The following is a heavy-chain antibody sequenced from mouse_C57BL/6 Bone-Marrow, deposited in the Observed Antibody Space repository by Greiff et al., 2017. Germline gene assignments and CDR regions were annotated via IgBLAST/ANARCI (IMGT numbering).Heavy chain of an antibody. CDR1: GYTFTDYY. Sequence: VQLQESGAELVRPGASVKLSCKASGYTFTDYYINWVKQRPGQGLEWIARIYPGSGNTYYNEKFKGKATLTAEKSSSTAYMQLSSLTSEDSAVYFCAIDSSETLDYWGQGTSVTVSS. J-gene: IGHJ4*01. CDR2: IYPGSGNT. D-gene: IGHD3-2*02. CDR3: AIDSSETLDY. V-gene: IGHV1-76*01.